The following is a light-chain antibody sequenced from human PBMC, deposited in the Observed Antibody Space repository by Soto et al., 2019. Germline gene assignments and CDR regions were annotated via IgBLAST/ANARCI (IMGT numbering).Light chain of an antibody. Sequence: IRTTERPAGLECCLGGRPTLSYRASQTISSWLAWYQQKPGKAPKLLIYKASTLKSGVPSRFSGTGSATVFALPISRLQPDEFATYYCQHYNSYSEAFGQGTKVDIK. CDR1: QTISSW. CDR3: QHYNSYSEA. J-gene: IGKJ1*01. CDR2: KAS. V-gene: IGKV1-5*03.